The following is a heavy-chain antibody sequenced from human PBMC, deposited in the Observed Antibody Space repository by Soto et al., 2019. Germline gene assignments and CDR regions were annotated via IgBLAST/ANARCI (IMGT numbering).Heavy chain of an antibody. CDR3: VKDLFGMDV. V-gene: IGHV3-64D*06. CDR1: GFTFNQYS. CDR2: ISSNGGGT. Sequence: RLSCSASGFTFNQYSMQWVRQSPGKGLQFVSTISSNGGGTDYTDSVKGRFTISRDNSKKTLYLQMSRLRPGDTAVYYCVKDLFGMDVWGQGTRVTLSS. J-gene: IGHJ6*02.